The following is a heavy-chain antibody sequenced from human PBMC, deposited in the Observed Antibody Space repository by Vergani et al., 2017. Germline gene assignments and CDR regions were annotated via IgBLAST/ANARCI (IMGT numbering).Heavy chain of an antibody. D-gene: IGHD3-16*02. CDR1: GFTFSSYG. V-gene: IGHV3-33*06. J-gene: IGHJ4*02. CDR2: IWYDGSNK. Sequence: QVQLVESGGGVVQPGRSLRLSCAASGFTFSSYGMHWVRQAPGKGLEWVAVIWYDGSNKYYADSMKGRFTISRDNSKNTLYLQMNSLRAEDTAVYYCAKDHGSYYDYIWGSYRYFDYWGQGTLVTVSS. CDR3: AKDHGSYYDYIWGSYRYFDY.